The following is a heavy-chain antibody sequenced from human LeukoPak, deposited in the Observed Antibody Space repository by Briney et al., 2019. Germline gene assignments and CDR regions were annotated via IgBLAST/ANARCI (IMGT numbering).Heavy chain of an antibody. D-gene: IGHD2-15*01. V-gene: IGHV5-51*01. Sequence: PGESLKISCKGSGYSFTSYWIGWVRQMPGKGLEWMGIIYPGDSETRYSPSFQGQVTISADKSISTAYLQWSSLKVSDTAMYYCVRALGYCSSGSCYYYDYWGQGTLVTVSS. CDR1: GYSFTSYW. CDR2: IYPGDSET. J-gene: IGHJ4*02. CDR3: VRALGYCSSGSCYYYDY.